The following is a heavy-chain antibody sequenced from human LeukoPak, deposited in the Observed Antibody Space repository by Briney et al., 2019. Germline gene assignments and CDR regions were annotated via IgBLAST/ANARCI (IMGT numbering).Heavy chain of an antibody. J-gene: IGHJ5*02. D-gene: IGHD2-21*02. V-gene: IGHV4-39*01. CDR2: IYYSGST. Sequence: SSETLSLTCTVSGGSISRSSYYWGWIRQPPGKGLEWIGSIYYSGSTYYNPSLKSRVTISVDTSKNKSSLKLSSVTAADTAVYYCASGVWALSWGQGTLVTVSS. CDR1: GGSISRSSYY. CDR3: ASGVWALS.